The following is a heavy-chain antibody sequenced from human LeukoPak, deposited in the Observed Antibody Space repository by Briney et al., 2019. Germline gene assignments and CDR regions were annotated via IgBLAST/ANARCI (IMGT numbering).Heavy chain of an antibody. Sequence: GGSLRLSCAASGFTFSSYAMSWVRQAPGKGLEWVSAISGSGGRTYYADSEKGRFTISRDNSKNTLYQQMNSLRAEDTAVYYCAKAKKFLGRWLQLFPRDPKYYFDYWGQGTLVTVSS. J-gene: IGHJ4*02. CDR3: AKAKKFLGRWLQLFPRDPKYYFDY. D-gene: IGHD5-24*01. V-gene: IGHV3-23*01. CDR1: GFTFSSYA. CDR2: ISGSGGRT.